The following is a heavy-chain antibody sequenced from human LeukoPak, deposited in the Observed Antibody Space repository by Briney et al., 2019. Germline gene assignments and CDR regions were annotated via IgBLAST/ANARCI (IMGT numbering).Heavy chain of an antibody. Sequence: ASVKVSRKASGYTFTSYDINWVRQAPGQGLEWMGRIIPILGIANYAQKFQGRVTITADKSTSTAYMELSSLRSEDTAVYYCARESAGLLWFGELLSSRFDYWGQGTLVTVSS. CDR1: GYTFTSYD. D-gene: IGHD3-10*01. CDR3: ARESAGLLWFGELLSSRFDY. V-gene: IGHV1-69*04. CDR2: IIPILGIA. J-gene: IGHJ4*02.